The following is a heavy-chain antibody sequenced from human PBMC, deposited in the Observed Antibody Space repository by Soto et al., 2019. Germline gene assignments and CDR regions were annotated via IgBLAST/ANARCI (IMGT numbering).Heavy chain of an antibody. CDR3: ARTGTTNAFDI. D-gene: IGHD1-1*01. V-gene: IGHV3-21*01. CDR1: GFTFSSYS. Sequence: GGSLRLSCAASGFTFSSYSMNWVRQAPGKGLESVSSISSSSSYIYYADSVKGRFTISRDNAKNSLYLQMNSLRAEDTAVYYCARTGTTNAFDIWGQGTMVAVSS. CDR2: ISSSSSYI. J-gene: IGHJ3*02.